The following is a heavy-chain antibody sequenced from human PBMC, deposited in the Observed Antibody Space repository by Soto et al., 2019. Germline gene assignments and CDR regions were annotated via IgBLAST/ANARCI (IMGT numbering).Heavy chain of an antibody. Sequence: EVQLLESGGGLVQPGGSLRLSCAASGFTFSSYAMSWVRQAPGKGLEWVSAITGSGGSTYYADSVKGRFTISRDNSKNTLYLQMSSLRAEDAAVYYCAKDRDGYNGGYFDYWGQGTLVTVSS. D-gene: IGHD5-12*01. J-gene: IGHJ4*02. CDR1: GFTFSSYA. CDR3: AKDRDGYNGGYFDY. CDR2: ITGSGGST. V-gene: IGHV3-23*01.